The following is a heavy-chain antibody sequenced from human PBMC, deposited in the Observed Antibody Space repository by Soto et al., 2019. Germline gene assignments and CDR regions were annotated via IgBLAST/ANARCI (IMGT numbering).Heavy chain of an antibody. CDR1: GGSFSGYY. CDR2: INDSGST. D-gene: IGHD6-6*01. V-gene: IGHV4-34*01. J-gene: IGHJ4*02. Sequence: KPSETLSLTCAVYGGSFSGYYWNWIRQPPGKGLEWIGEINDSGSTNYNPSLKSRVTISVDTSKNQFSLKLSSVTAADTAVYYCARGLYSSSPRYWGQGTLVTVSS. CDR3: ARGLYSSSPRY.